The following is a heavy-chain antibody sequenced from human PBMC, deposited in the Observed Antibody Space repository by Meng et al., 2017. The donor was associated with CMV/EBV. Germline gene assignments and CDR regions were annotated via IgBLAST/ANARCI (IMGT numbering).Heavy chain of an antibody. CDR2: INPNSGGT. CDR1: GYTFTGYY. D-gene: IGHD3-3*01. V-gene: IGHV1-2*02. Sequence: ASVKVSCKASGYTFTGYYMYWVRQAPGQGLEWMGWINPNSGGTKYAQKFQGRVTMTRDTSISTAFMEVSRLRSDDTAVYYCARDLEVAGYYYYGMAVWGQGTTVTVSS. CDR3: ARDLEVAGYYYYGMAV. J-gene: IGHJ6*02.